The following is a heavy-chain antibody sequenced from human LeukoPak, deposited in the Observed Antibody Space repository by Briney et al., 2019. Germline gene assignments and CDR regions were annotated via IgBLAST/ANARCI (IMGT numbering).Heavy chain of an antibody. CDR2: IYYSGST. V-gene: IGHV4-59*01. Sequence: SETLSLTCTVSGGSISSYYWSWIRQPPGKGLEWIGYIYYSGSTNYNPSLKSRVTISVDTSKNQFSLKLSSVTAADTAVYYCARRANSGFDAFDIWGQGTMVTVSS. D-gene: IGHD3-22*01. CDR3: ARRANSGFDAFDI. J-gene: IGHJ3*02. CDR1: GGSISSYY.